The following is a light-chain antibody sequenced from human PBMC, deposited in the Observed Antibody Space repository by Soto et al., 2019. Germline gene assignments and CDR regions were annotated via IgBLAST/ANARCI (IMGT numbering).Light chain of an antibody. J-gene: IGLJ3*02. Sequence: QSVLTQPPSVSGAPGQRVTMSCTGSNSNIGAGYDVHWYQQFPGTAHRLVIYGNTNRPSGVHDRFSGSKSGTSASLAITGLQAEDEAEYYCQSYDSSLSGLWVFGGGTKMTVL. CDR3: QSYDSSLSGLWV. CDR1: NSNIGAGYD. CDR2: GNT. V-gene: IGLV1-40*01.